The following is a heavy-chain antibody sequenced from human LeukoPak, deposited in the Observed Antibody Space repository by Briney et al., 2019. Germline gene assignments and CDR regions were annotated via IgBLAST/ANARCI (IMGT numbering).Heavy chain of an antibody. V-gene: IGHV1-18*01. J-gene: IGHJ4*02. Sequence: ASVKVSCKGSGGTFSNYVISWVRQAPGQGLEWMGWISAYNGNTNYAQKLQGRVTMTTDTSTSTAYMELRSLRSDDTAVYYCARNWNYLDYWGQGTLVTVSS. CDR3: ARNWNYLDY. CDR2: ISAYNGNT. CDR1: GGTFSNYV. D-gene: IGHD1-1*01.